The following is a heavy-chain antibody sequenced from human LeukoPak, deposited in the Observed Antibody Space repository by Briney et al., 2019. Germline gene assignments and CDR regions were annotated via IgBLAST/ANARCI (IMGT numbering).Heavy chain of an antibody. D-gene: IGHD6-19*01. CDR3: AAVAGKYNWFDP. Sequence: PSETLSLTCTVSGYSISSGYYWGWIRPPPGKGLEWIGSIYHSGSTYYNPSLKSRVTISVDTSKNQFSLKLSSVTAADTAVYYCAAVAGKYNWFDPWGQGTLVTVSS. V-gene: IGHV4-38-2*02. CDR1: GYSISSGYY. J-gene: IGHJ5*02. CDR2: IYHSGST.